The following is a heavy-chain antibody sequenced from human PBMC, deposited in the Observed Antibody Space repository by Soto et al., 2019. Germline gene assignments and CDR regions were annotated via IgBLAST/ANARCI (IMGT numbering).Heavy chain of an antibody. D-gene: IGHD1-1*01. CDR1: GQSFSGHS. V-gene: IGHV4-34*01. CDR2: MNESGST. CDR3: ARGSGIVALPGELEDVKYDY. Sequence: QVQLQQWGAGLVKPSETLSLSCAVYGQSFSGHSWAWIRQPPGKGLEWIGEMNESGSTYYNPSLTSRDTLSTYTSKNQFSMKLSSVGAADTAAYFCARGSGIVALPGELEDVKYDYWGQGTLVNVSS. J-gene: IGHJ4*02.